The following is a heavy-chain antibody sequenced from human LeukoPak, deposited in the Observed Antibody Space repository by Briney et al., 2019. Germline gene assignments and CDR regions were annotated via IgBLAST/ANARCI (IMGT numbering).Heavy chain of an antibody. CDR3: ARSGIAGYFDH. D-gene: IGHD6-13*01. Sequence: PSETLSLTCTISGASISSSSYSWAWIRQPPGKGLEWIGRIYYGGSTYYNPTLKSRVTISVDTSKNQFPLKLSSVTAADTAVYYCARSGIAGYFDHWGQGTLVTVSS. CDR2: IYYGGST. J-gene: IGHJ4*02. V-gene: IGHV4-39*01. CDR1: GASISSSSYS.